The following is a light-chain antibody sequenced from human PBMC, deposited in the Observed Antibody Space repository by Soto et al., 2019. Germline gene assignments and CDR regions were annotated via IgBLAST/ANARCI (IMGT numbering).Light chain of an antibody. V-gene: IGKV1-5*03. Sequence: DIQMTQSPSTLSASVGDRVTISCRANQSISSWLAWYQHKPGQAPNLLIFRASSLQTGVPSRFSGSGSGTEFTLPIRSLQPEDVATYYCQQYDTYLGTFGQGTKVEIK. J-gene: IGKJ1*01. CDR3: QQYDTYLGT. CDR1: QSISSW. CDR2: RAS.